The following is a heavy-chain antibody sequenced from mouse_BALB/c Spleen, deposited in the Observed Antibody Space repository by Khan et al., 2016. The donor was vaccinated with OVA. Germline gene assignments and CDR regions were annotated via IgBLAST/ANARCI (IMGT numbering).Heavy chain of an antibody. D-gene: IGHD2-14*01. CDR1: GYSFTLYY. CDR2: VNPNTDNI. V-gene: IGHV1-18*01. J-gene: IGHJ3*01. CDR3: ARGYDFFAS. Sequence: VRLQQSGPDLVKPGASVKISCKASGYSFTLYYMRWVKQSHGKSLEWIGRVNPNTDNINYNQEFKGKAILTVDKSSNTAYMELRSLTSEDSAVYFCARGYDFFASWGQGTLVTVSA.